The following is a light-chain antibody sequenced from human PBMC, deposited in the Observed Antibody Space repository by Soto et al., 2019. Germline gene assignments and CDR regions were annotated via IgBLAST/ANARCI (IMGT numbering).Light chain of an antibody. CDR2: AAS. V-gene: IGKV1-39*01. CDR1: QSISSY. J-gene: IGKJ3*01. CDR3: QQSYSSPLT. Sequence: DIQMTQSPSSLSASVGDRVTITCRASQSISSYLNWYQQKPWKAPNLLIYAASSLQSGVPSKFSGSGSGTDFTLTISSLQPEDFATYYCQQSYSSPLTFGPGTKVDIK.